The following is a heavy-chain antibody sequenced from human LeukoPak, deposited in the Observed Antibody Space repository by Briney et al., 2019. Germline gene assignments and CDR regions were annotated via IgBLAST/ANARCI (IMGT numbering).Heavy chain of an antibody. V-gene: IGHV4-39*07. D-gene: IGHD1-26*01. J-gene: IGHJ4*02. CDR3: ARGHDSAKVGY. CDR2: IHPSGST. Sequence: SETLSLTCTVSGGSISSGGYYWSWIRQPPGKGLEWIGEIHPSGSTDYNPSLKSRVTISADTSKNQFSLKLRSVTAADTAVYYCARGHDSAKVGYWGQGTLVTVSS. CDR1: GGSISSGGYY.